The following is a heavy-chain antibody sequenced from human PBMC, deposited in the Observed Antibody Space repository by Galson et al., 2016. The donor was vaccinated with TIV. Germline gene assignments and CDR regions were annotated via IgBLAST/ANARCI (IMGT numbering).Heavy chain of an antibody. CDR1: GYSISSDDY. V-gene: IGHV4-38-2*02. CDR3: AREGSTGTMHRYFGLDV. Sequence: TLSLTCTVSGYSISSDDYWGWIRQSPGKGQEWMGRISNTGTTYTKQTLTSRLTLTMNTSNNQAYLRLSTVTAADTAVYYCAREGSTGTMHRYFGLDVWGQGATVIVSS. D-gene: IGHD3-10*01. J-gene: IGHJ6*02. CDR2: ISNTGTT.